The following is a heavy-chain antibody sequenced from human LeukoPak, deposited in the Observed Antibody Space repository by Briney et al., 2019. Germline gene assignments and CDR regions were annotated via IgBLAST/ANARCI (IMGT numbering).Heavy chain of an antibody. J-gene: IGHJ4*02. V-gene: IGHV3-23*01. D-gene: IGHD3-9*01. CDR3: ARVPYDILTGYFFPDY. CDR1: GFTFSSYA. CDR2: LSGSGGST. Sequence: GGSLRLSCAASGFTFSSYAMSWVPQAPGKGLEWVSALSGSGGSTYYADSVKGRFTISRDNSKNTLYLQMNSLRAEDTAVYYCARVPYDILTGYFFPDYWGQGTLVTVSS.